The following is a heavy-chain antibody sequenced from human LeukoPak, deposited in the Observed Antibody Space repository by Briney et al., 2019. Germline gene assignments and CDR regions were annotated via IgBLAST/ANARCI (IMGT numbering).Heavy chain of an antibody. V-gene: IGHV3-21*01. J-gene: IGHJ3*02. D-gene: IGHD2-21*02. CDR2: ISSSSYI. CDR1: GFTFSSYS. Sequence: PGGSLRLSCAASGFTFSSYSMNWVRQAPGKGLEWVSSISSSSYIYYADSVKGRFTISRDNSKSTLYLQMNSLRAEDTAVYYCARDRGCGDCYPPANDAFDIWGQGTMVTVSS. CDR3: ARDRGCGDCYPPANDAFDI.